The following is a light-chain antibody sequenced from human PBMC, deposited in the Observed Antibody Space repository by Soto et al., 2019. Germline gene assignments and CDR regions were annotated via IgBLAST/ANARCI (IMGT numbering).Light chain of an antibody. V-gene: IGKV3-20*01. Sequence: EIGLTQSPGTLSLSPGERATLSCRASQSISSSYLAWYQQKPGQAPRLLIYGASRRATGIPDRFSGSGSGTDFTLTISRLEPEDFAVYYCQQYGSSPPYTFGQGTKLEIK. J-gene: IGKJ2*01. CDR3: QQYGSSPPYT. CDR2: GAS. CDR1: QSISSSY.